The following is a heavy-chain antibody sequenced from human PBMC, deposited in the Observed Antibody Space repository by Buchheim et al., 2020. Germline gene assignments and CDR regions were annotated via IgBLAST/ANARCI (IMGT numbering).Heavy chain of an antibody. D-gene: IGHD3-9*01. CDR1: GYTFTSYD. V-gene: IGHV1-69*09. J-gene: IGHJ4*02. CDR3: ARGTYDILTGYHSGPDY. CDR2: IIPILGIA. Sequence: QVQLVQSGAEVKKPGASVKVSCKASGYTFTSYDINWVRQATGQGLEWMGWIIPILGIANYAQKFQGRVTITADKSTSTAYMELSSLRSEDTAVYYCARGTYDILTGYHSGPDYWGQGTL.